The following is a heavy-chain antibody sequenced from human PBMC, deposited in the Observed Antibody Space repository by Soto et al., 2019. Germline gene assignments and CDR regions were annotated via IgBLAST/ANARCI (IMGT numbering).Heavy chain of an antibody. CDR3: ARGRADYYYGMDV. CDR1: GGSISSGGYY. J-gene: IGHJ6*02. CDR2: IYYSGST. Sequence: PSETLSLTCTVSGGSISSGGYYWSWIRQHPGKGLEWIGYIYYSGSTYYNPSLKSRVTISVDTSKNQFSLKLSSVTAADTAVYYCARGRADYYYGMDVWGQGTTVTV. V-gene: IGHV4-31*03.